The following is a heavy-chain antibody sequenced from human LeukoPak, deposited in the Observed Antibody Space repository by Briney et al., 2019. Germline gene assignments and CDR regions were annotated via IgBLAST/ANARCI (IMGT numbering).Heavy chain of an antibody. V-gene: IGHV3-33*01. CDR3: ARELGYCSSTSCYWLVLNSNCYYYYGMDV. Sequence: GRSLRLSCAASGFTFSSYGMHWVRKAPGKGREWVAVIWYDGSNKYYADSVKGRFTISRDNSKNTLYLQMNSLRAEDTAVYYCARELGYCSSTSCYWLVLNSNCYYYYGMDVWGQGTTVTVSS. CDR1: GFTFSSYG. CDR2: IWYDGSNK. D-gene: IGHD2-2*01. J-gene: IGHJ6*02.